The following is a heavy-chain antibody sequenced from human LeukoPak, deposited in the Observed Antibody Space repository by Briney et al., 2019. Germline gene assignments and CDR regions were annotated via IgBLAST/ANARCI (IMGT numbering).Heavy chain of an antibody. Sequence: ASVKVSCKASGGTFSSYAISWVRQAPGQGLEWMGGIIPIFGTANYAQKFQGRVTMTEDTSTDTAYMELSSLRSEDTAVYYCATDLSGYNWNLDGFDIWGQGTMVTVSS. CDR2: IIPIFGTA. J-gene: IGHJ3*02. V-gene: IGHV1-69*06. CDR3: ATDLSGYNWNLDGFDI. CDR1: GGTFSSYA. D-gene: IGHD1-1*01.